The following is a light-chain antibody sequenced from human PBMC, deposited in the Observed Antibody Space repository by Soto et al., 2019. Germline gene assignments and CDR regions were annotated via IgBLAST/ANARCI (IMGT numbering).Light chain of an antibody. V-gene: IGKV3-20*01. CDR1: QSVSSSY. CDR3: QQYGSSPRT. CDR2: GAS. J-gene: IGKJ1*01. Sequence: EIVLTQSPGTLSLSPGERATLSCRASQSVSSSYLAWYQQKPGQAPSLLIYGASSRATGIPDRFSGSGSGTDFTLIISSLEPEDFAVYYCQQYGSSPRTFGQGTKVEIK.